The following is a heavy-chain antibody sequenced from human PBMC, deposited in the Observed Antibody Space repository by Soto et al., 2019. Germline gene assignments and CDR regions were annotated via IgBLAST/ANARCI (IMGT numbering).Heavy chain of an antibody. D-gene: IGHD3-16*01. CDR3: ARDLGGPFDY. Sequence: QVQLVQSGAEVKKPGSSVKVSCKASGGTFSSYTISWVRQAPGQGLEWMGRILPILGIANYAQKFQGRVTITADKYTSTAYMELSSLRSEDTAVYYCARDLGGPFDYWGKGTLVTVSS. CDR2: ILPILGIA. CDR1: GGTFSSYT. V-gene: IGHV1-69*08. J-gene: IGHJ4*02.